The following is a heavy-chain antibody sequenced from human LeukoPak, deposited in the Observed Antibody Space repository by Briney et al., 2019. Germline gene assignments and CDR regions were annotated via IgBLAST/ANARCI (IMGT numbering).Heavy chain of an antibody. D-gene: IGHD3-3*01. CDR3: VIHSRGDFWSGYYLDY. Sequence: ASVKVSCKASGGTFSSYAISWVRQAPGQGIEWMGRIIPILGIANYAQKFQGRVTITADKSTSTAYMELSSLRSEDTAVYYCVIHSRGDFWSGYYLDYWGQGTLVTVSS. CDR2: IIPILGIA. V-gene: IGHV1-69*04. J-gene: IGHJ4*02. CDR1: GGTFSSYA.